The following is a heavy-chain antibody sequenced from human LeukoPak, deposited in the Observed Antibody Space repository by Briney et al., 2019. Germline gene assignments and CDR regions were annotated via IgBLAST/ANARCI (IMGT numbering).Heavy chain of an antibody. CDR1: GFTVSSNY. D-gene: IGHD2-2*01. V-gene: IGHV3-53*01. J-gene: IGHJ6*03. Sequence: PGGSLRLSCAASGFTVSSNYMSWVRQAPGKGLEWVSVIYSDGRTYYADSVKGRFTISRDNSKNTMYLQMNRLRAEDTAVYYCARDPRYCSSTSCYFMDAWGKGTTVTISS. CDR2: IYSDGRT. CDR3: ARDPRYCSSTSCYFMDA.